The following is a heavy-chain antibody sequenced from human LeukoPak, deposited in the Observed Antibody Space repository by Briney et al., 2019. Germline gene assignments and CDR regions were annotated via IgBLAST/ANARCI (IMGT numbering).Heavy chain of an antibody. CDR3: AKDGSFTIRFPSFQH. CDR2: ISWNSGSI. CDR1: GFTFDDYA. Sequence: GGSLRLSCAASGFTFDDYAMHWVRQAPGKGLEWVSGISWNSGSIGYADSVKGRFTISRDNAKNSLYLQMNSLRAEDTALYYCAKDGSFTIRFPSFQHWGQGTLVTDSS. V-gene: IGHV3-9*01. D-gene: IGHD3-10*01. J-gene: IGHJ1*01.